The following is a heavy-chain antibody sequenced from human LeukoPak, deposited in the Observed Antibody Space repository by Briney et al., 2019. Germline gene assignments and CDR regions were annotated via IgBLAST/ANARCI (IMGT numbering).Heavy chain of an antibody. CDR3: ARWYSSSWYFHFDY. Sequence: GGSLRLSCAASGITFSNAWMSWVRQAPGKGLEWVAVIWYDGSNKYYADSVKGRFTISRDNSKNTLYLQMNSLRAEDTAVYYCARWYSSSWYFHFDYWGQGTLVTVSS. V-gene: IGHV3-33*08. D-gene: IGHD6-13*01. CDR1: GITFSNAW. CDR2: IWYDGSNK. J-gene: IGHJ4*02.